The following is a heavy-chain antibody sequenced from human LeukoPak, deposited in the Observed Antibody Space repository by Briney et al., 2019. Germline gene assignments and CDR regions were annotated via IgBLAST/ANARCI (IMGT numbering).Heavy chain of an antibody. Sequence: GGSLRLSCAASGFTFRSYSMNWVRQAQGKGLDWVPSISGVSFHILSAASVKGRFTISRDDSKTSLYLKMNSLRAEDTAVYYCARFETRGTVDFDFWGQGTLVTVSS. J-gene: IGHJ4*02. D-gene: IGHD3-16*01. CDR2: ISGVSFHI. V-gene: IGHV3-21*01. CDR3: ARFETRGTVDFDF. CDR1: GFTFRSYS.